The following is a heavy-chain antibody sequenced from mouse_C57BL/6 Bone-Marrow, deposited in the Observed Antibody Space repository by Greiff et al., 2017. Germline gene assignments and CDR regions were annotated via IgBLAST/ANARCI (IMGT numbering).Heavy chain of an antibody. CDR2: IHPNSGST. CDR3: AGQLRLPHYYAMDY. Sequence: VQLQQPGAELVKPGASVKLSCKASGYTFTSYWMHWVNQRPGQGLEWIGMIHPNSGSTNYNEKFKSKATLTVDKSSSTAYMQLSSLTSEDSAVYYCAGQLRLPHYYAMDYWGQGTSVTVSS. CDR1: GYTFTSYW. J-gene: IGHJ4*01. V-gene: IGHV1-64*01. D-gene: IGHD3-2*02.